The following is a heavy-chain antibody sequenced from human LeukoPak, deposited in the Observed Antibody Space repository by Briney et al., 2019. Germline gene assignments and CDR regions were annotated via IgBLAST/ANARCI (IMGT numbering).Heavy chain of an antibody. V-gene: IGHV3-21*01. CDR2: ISSRSTHM. Sequence: GGSLRLSCAASGFASSTDITNWVRQAPGKELEWVSSISSRSTHMYYADSVKGRFIISRDNAKNSLYLQMNSLRAEDTALYYCTRAKPGEHSYYDMDVWGKGTTVTVSS. CDR3: TRAKPGEHSYYDMDV. J-gene: IGHJ6*04. D-gene: IGHD2-21*01. CDR1: GFASSTDI.